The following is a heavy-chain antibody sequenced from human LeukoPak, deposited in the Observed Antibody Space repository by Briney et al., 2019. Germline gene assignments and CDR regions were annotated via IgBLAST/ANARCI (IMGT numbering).Heavy chain of an antibody. CDR3: AKDRVRGPFDY. CDR2: ISWNSGSI. Sequence: QPGRSLRLSCAASGFTFDDYAMHWVRQAPGKGLEWVSGISWNSGSIGYADSVKGRFTISRDNAKNSLYLQMNSLRAEDTALYYCAKDRVRGPFDYWGQGTLVTVSS. D-gene: IGHD3-3*01. CDR1: GFTFDDYA. J-gene: IGHJ4*02. V-gene: IGHV3-9*01.